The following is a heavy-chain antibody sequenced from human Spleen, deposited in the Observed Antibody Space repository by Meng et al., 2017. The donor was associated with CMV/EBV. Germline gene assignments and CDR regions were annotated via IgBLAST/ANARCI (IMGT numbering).Heavy chain of an antibody. J-gene: IGHJ4*02. CDR2: INHSGST. Sequence: QVRRQQWGAGLLTPSETLSLTAAVYGGSFSGYYLSWIRQPPGKGLEWIGEINHSGSTNYHPSLKSRVTISVDTSKNQFSLKLSSVTAADTAVYYCARAGGRRGYSYGHVLDYWGQGTLVTVSS. CDR3: ARAGGRRGYSYGHVLDY. V-gene: IGHV4-34*01. CDR1: GGSFSGYY. D-gene: IGHD5-18*01.